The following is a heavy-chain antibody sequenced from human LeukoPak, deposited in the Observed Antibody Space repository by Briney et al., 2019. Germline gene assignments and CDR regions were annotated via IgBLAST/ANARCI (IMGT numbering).Heavy chain of an antibody. CDR1: GYTFTSYY. Sequence: ASVKVSCKASGYTFTSYYMHWVRQAPGQGLEWMGIINPSGGSTSYAQKFQGRVTITRDTSASTASMELSSLTPEDTAVYYCANWAGTPAGYFSGPLDYWGQGTLVTVSS. V-gene: IGHV1-46*01. J-gene: IGHJ4*02. CDR2: INPSGGST. CDR3: ANWAGTPAGYFSGPLDY. D-gene: IGHD6-19*01.